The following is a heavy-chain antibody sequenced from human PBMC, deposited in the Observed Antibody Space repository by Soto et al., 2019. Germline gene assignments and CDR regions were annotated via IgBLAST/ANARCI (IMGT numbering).Heavy chain of an antibody. Sequence: QLQLQESGSGLVKPSQTLSLTCAVSGGSLSSGGYSWSWIRQPPGKGLEWIGYIHYSGSTYYNPSLKSRVTMSVDRSKKQFSLTLSSVTAADTAVYYCARVPFRDGYNSGEYYYGMDVWGQGTTVTVSS. V-gene: IGHV4-30-2*01. CDR2: IHYSGST. J-gene: IGHJ6*02. CDR1: GGSLSSGGYS. CDR3: ARVPFRDGYNSGEYYYGMDV. D-gene: IGHD5-12*01.